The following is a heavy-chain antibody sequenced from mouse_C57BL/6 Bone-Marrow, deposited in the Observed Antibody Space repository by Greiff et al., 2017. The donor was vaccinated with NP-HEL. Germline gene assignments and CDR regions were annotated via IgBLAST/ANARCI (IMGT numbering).Heavy chain of an antibody. CDR3: ARGEHNWDAMDY. D-gene: IGHD4-1*01. CDR2: ISYSGST. Sequence: EVHLVESGPGMVKPSQSLSLTCTVTGYSITSGYDWHWIRHFPGNKLEWMGYISYSGSTNYNPSLKSRISITHDTSKNHFFLKLNSVTTEDTATYYCARGEHNWDAMDYWGQGTSVTVSS. V-gene: IGHV3-1*01. CDR1: GYSITSGYD. J-gene: IGHJ4*01.